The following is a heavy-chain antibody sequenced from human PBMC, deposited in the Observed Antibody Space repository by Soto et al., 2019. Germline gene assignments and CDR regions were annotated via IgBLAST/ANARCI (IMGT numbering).Heavy chain of an antibody. Sequence: ASVKVSCKASGYTFTGYYMHWVRQAPGQGLEWMGWINPNSGGINYAQKFQGWVTMTRDTSISTAYMELSRLRSDDTAVYYCARGAVAVDFDYWGQGTLVTVSS. CDR2: INPNSGGI. V-gene: IGHV1-2*04. CDR3: ARGAVAVDFDY. CDR1: GYTFTGYY. J-gene: IGHJ4*02. D-gene: IGHD6-19*01.